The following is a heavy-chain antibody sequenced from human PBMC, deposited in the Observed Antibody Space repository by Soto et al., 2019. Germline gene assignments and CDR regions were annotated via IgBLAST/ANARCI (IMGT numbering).Heavy chain of an antibody. V-gene: IGHV3-23*01. D-gene: IGHD4-17*01. Sequence: EVQLLESGGGLVQPGGSLRLSCAASGFTFSSYAMTWVRQAPGKALEWVSGISSSGATVYYADSVKGRFTISRDNSKNTLYLQMNSLRVEDTAIYYCAKDLQTTVVRAYDYWGQGTLVTVSS. CDR3: AKDLQTTVVRAYDY. CDR2: ISSSGATV. J-gene: IGHJ4*02. CDR1: GFTFSSYA.